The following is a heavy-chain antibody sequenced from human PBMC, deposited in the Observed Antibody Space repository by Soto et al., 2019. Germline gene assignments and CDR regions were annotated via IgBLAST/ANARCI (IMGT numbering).Heavy chain of an antibody. CDR2: IYYSGTT. J-gene: IGHJ6*02. CDR3: ARVQDV. CDR1: GDSITSNSFF. Sequence: PSETLSLTCTVSGDSITSNSFFWAWIRQPPGKGLEWIGSIYYSGTTYYNPSLKSRVTISIDRSKNQFSLKLSSVTAADTAVYYCARVQDVWGQGTTVTVS. V-gene: IGHV4-39*07.